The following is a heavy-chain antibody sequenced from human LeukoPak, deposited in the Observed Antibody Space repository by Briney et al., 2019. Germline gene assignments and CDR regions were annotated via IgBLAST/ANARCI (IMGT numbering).Heavy chain of an antibody. CDR1: GFTFGDYA. CDR3: TRAYTQLGFDP. D-gene: IGHD2-2*01. V-gene: IGHV3-49*03. Sequence: GGSLRLSCTASGFTFGDYAMSWFRQAPGKGLDWVGFIRSKAYGGTTEYAASVKGRLTISRDDSKSIAYLQMNSLKTEDTAVYYCTRAYTQLGFDPWGQGTLVTVSS. J-gene: IGHJ5*02. CDR2: IRSKAYGGTT.